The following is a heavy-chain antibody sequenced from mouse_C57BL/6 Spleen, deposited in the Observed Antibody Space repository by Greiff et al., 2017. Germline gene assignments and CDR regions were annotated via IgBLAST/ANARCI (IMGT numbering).Heavy chain of an antibody. CDR1: GFTFSSYA. Sequence: EVQLVESGGGLVKPGGSLKLSCAASGFTFSSYAMSWVRQTPEKRLEWVATISDGGSYTYYPDNVKGRFTISRDNAKNNLYLQMSHLKSEDTAMYYCARDYYGSSDYYAMDYWGQGTSVTVSA. J-gene: IGHJ4*01. D-gene: IGHD1-1*01. V-gene: IGHV5-4*01. CDR2: ISDGGSYT. CDR3: ARDYYGSSDYYAMDY.